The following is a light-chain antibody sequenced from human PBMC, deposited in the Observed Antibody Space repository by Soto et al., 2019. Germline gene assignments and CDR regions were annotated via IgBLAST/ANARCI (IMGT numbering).Light chain of an antibody. CDR2: DAS. CDR3: QQRSNWPPIT. V-gene: IGKV3-11*01. CDR1: QSVSSY. J-gene: IGKJ5*01. Sequence: EIVLTQPPATLSLSPGERATLSCRASQSVSSYLAWYQQKPGQAPRLLIYDASNRATGIPARFSGSGSGTDFTLTISSLEPEDFAVYYCQQRSNWPPITFGQGTRLEIK.